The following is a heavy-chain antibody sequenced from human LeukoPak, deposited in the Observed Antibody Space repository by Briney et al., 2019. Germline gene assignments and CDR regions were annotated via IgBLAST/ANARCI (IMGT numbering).Heavy chain of an antibody. CDR3: ARGLWFGELSDPPDY. J-gene: IGHJ4*02. D-gene: IGHD3-10*01. CDR1: GGSISSGSYY. V-gene: IGHV4-61*02. Sequence: SQTLSLTCTVSGGSISSGSYYWSWIRQPAGKGLEWIGRIYTSGSTNYNPSLKSRVTISVDTSKNQFSLKLGSVTAADTAVYYCARGLWFGELSDPPDYWGQGTLVTVSS. CDR2: IYTSGST.